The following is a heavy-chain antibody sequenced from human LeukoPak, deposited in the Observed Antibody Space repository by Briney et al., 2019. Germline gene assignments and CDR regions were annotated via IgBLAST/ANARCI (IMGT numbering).Heavy chain of an antibody. Sequence: GASVKVSCKASGGTFSSYAISWVRQAPGQGLEWMGGIIPIFGTANYAQKFQGRVTITADESMSTAYMELSSLRSEDTAVYYCARDREGDILTGYYAYWGQGTLVTVSS. D-gene: IGHD3-9*01. CDR2: IIPIFGTA. J-gene: IGHJ4*02. V-gene: IGHV1-69*13. CDR3: ARDREGDILTGYYAY. CDR1: GGTFSSYA.